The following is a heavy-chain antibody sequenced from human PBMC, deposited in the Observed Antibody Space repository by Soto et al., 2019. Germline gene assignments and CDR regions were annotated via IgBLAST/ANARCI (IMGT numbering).Heavy chain of an antibody. CDR1: GFTFDDYA. V-gene: IGHV3-9*01. J-gene: IGHJ4*02. D-gene: IGHD1-1*01. CDR2: ITWNSGSK. CDR3: TTTYPNDDSRVVAY. Sequence: EVQLVESGGGLVQPGRSLRLSCAASGFTFDDYAMHWVRQPPGKGLEWVSGITWNSGSKDYADSVKGRFTISRDNRKNSLYLQMHSLRGEDTALYYCTTTYPNDDSRVVAYWGQGTLVTVSS.